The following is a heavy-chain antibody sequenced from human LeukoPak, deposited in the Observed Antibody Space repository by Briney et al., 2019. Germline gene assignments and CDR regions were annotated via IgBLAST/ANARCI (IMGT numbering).Heavy chain of an antibody. CDR2: MNQDGSEI. CDR1: GFTFSRYW. Sequence: PGGSLRLSCVGSGFTFSRYWLNWVRQAPGEGLEWVANMNQDGSEIYYLDSVKGRFTISRDNAKNSVYLQMNSLRAEDTAVYYCARVENQLLFKSGGEYYYYYYGMDVWGQGTTVTVSS. J-gene: IGHJ6*02. D-gene: IGHD2-2*01. CDR3: ARVENQLLFKSGGEYYYYYYGMDV. V-gene: IGHV3-7*03.